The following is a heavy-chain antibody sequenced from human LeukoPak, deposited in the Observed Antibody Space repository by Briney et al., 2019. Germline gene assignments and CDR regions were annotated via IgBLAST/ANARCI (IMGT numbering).Heavy chain of an antibody. D-gene: IGHD5-18*01. CDR1: GGSISSYY. CDR2: IYTSGST. Sequence: SETLSLTCTVSGGSISSYYWSWIRQPAGKGLEWIGRIYTSGSTNYNPSLKSRVTMSVDTSKNQFSLKLSSVTTADTAVYYCARGRMVTTYYYYYYYMDVWGKGTTVTVSS. J-gene: IGHJ6*03. V-gene: IGHV4-4*07. CDR3: ARGRMVTTYYYYYYYMDV.